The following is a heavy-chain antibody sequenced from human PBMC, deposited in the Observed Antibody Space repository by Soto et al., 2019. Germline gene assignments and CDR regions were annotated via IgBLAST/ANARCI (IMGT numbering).Heavy chain of an antibody. J-gene: IGHJ6*03. CDR2: INHSGST. D-gene: IGHD3-16*02. CDR3: ARGNRGYYYYYYMDV. V-gene: IGHV4-34*01. CDR1: GGSFSGYY. Sequence: SETLSLTCAVYGGSFSGYYWSWIRQPPGKGLEWIGEINHSGSTNYNPSLKSRVTISVDTPKNQFSLKLSSVTAADTAVYYCARGNRGYYYYYYMDVWGKGTTVTVSS.